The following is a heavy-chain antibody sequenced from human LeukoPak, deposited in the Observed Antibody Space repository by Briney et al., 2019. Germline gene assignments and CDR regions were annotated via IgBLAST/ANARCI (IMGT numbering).Heavy chain of an antibody. D-gene: IGHD1-1*01. J-gene: IGHJ4*02. CDR1: GFPLSSYA. V-gene: IGHV3-23*01. Sequence: GGSLRLSRAASGFPLSSYAMSWVRQAPGKGLEWVSAISGSGGSTYYADSVKGRFTISRDNSKNTLYLQMNSLRAEDTAVYYCAKVDNWKYGHHDYWGQGTLVTVS. CDR3: AKVDNWKYGHHDY. CDR2: ISGSGGST.